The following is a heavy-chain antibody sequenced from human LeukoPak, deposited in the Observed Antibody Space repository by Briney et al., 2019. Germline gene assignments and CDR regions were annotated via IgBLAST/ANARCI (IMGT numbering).Heavy chain of an antibody. D-gene: IGHD3-10*01. CDR2: IYSGGST. V-gene: IGHV3-66*01. CDR3: ARSLTYFYDP. CDR1: GFTVSSNY. Sequence: PGGSLRLSCAASGFTVSSNYMSWVRQAPGKGLEWVSVIYSGGSTYYADSVKGRFTISKDNSKNTLYLQMNSLRAEDTAVYYCARSLTYFYDPWGQGTLVTVSS. J-gene: IGHJ5*02.